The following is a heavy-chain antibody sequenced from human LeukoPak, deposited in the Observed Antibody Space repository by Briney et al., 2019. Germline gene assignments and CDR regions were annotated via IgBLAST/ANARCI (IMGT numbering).Heavy chain of an antibody. CDR3: ARDYGVYYYYMDV. D-gene: IGHD4-17*01. Sequence: GGSLTLSCAASGFTFSSYWMSWVRQAPGKGLEWVANIKQDGSEKYYVGSVKGRFTISRDNAKNSLYLQMNSLRGEDTAVYYCARDYGVYYYYMDVWGKGTTVTVSS. V-gene: IGHV3-7*01. CDR1: GFTFSSYW. J-gene: IGHJ6*03. CDR2: IKQDGSEK.